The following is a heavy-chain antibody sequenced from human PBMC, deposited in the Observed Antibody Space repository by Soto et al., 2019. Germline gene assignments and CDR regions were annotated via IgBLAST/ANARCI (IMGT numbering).Heavy chain of an antibody. D-gene: IGHD6-13*01. CDR1: GGSLSDYY. CDR2: INQSGSV. J-gene: IGHJ5*02. CDR3: ARRLTLPGTWWFAP. V-gene: IGHV4-34*01. Sequence: QVQLQQWDAGLLKPSETLSLTCAVYGGSLSDYYWSWIRQPPGKGLEWIGEINQSGSVNHNPSLKSRITMSVDTSKNQFSLRLNSVTAADTAVYYCARRLTLPGTWWFAPWGQGTLVTVSS.